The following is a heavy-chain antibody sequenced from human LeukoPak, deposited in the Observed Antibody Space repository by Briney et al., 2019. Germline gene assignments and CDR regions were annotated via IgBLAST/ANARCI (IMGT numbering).Heavy chain of an antibody. CDR3: ARAPYDYARWFDP. V-gene: IGHV3-66*01. D-gene: IGHD4-17*01. CDR2: IYSGGST. Sequence: PGGSLRLSCAASGFTVSSNYMSWVRQAPPKGLEWVSVIYSGGSTYYADSVKGRFTISRDTSKNTVYLQMNSLRAEDTAVYYCARAPYDYARWFDPWGQGTLVTVSS. J-gene: IGHJ5*02. CDR1: GFTVSSNY.